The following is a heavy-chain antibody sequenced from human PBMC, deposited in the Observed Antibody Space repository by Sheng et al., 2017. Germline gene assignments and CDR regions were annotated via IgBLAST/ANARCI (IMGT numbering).Heavy chain of an antibody. CDR2: FYYSGTT. CDR3: ARAMGPPSGFYXFDY. J-gene: IGHJ4*01. CDR1: GDSIASYY. V-gene: IGHV4-59*01. Sequence: QVQLQESGPGLVKPSETLSLTCIVSGDSIASYYWNWIRQTPGKGLEWIGYFYYSGTTNYSPSLESRVAISGKTSKNQFSLKLNSVTAADTAVYYCARAMGPPSGFYXFDYWSQGTLVTVSS. D-gene: IGHD6-25*01.